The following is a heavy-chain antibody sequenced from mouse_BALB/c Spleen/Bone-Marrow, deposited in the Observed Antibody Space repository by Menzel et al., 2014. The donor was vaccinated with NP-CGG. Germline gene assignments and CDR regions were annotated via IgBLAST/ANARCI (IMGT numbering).Heavy chain of an antibody. CDR3: ARGDGYAMDY. V-gene: IGHV14-1*02. CDR1: GFNIKDYY. J-gene: IGHJ4*01. Sequence: VQLQQPGAEIVRPGALVKLSCKASGFNIKDYYMQWVKQRPEQGLEWIGWIDPENGNTICDPKFQGKASITADTSSNTAYLQLSSLTSEDTAVYYCARGDGYAMDYWGQGTSVTVSS. CDR2: IDPENGNT.